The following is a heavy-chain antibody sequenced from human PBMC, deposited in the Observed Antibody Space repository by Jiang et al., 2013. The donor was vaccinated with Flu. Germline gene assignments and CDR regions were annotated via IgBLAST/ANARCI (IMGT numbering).Heavy chain of an antibody. CDR3: ARTWGTSYPRGAFDI. CDR2: IDWDDDK. V-gene: IGHV2-70*11. Sequence: KPTQTLTLTCTFSGFSLSTSGLCVSWIRQPPGKALEWLARIDWDDDKYYSTSLKTRLTISKDTSKNQVVLTMTNMDPVDTATYYCARTWGTSYPRGAFDIWGQGTLVSVSS. J-gene: IGHJ3*02. D-gene: IGHD2-2*01. CDR1: GFSLSTSGLC.